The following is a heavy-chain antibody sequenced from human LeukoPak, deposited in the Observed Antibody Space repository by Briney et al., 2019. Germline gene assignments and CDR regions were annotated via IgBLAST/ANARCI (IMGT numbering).Heavy chain of an antibody. V-gene: IGHV3-21*01. Sequence: PGGSLRLSCAASGFTFSSFSMNWVRQAPGKGLEWVSSISSSSSYIYYADSVKGRFTISRDNAKNSLYLQMNSLRAEDTAVYYCARELVVTAMHTTNYWGQGTLVTVSS. CDR1: GFTFSSFS. J-gene: IGHJ4*02. CDR2: ISSSSSYI. D-gene: IGHD2-21*02. CDR3: ARELVVTAMHTTNY.